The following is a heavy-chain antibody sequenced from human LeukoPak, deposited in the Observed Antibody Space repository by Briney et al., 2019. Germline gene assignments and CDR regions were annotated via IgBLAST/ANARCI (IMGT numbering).Heavy chain of an antibody. D-gene: IGHD6-13*01. CDR2: IYYSGST. Sequence: SETLSLTCTVSGGSISSGGYYWSWIRQHPGKGLEWIGYIYYSGSTYYNPSLKSRVTISVDTSKNQFSLKLSSVTAADTAVYYCARGASSSWYHYFDYWGQGTLVTVSS. CDR1: GGSISSGGYY. J-gene: IGHJ4*02. CDR3: ARGASSSWYHYFDY. V-gene: IGHV4-31*03.